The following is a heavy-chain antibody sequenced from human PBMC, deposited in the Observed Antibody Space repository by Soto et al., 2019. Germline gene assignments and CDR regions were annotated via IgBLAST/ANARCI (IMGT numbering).Heavy chain of an antibody. CDR2: IIPIFGTA. D-gene: IGHD5-12*01. V-gene: IGHV1-69*01. CDR3: ASLGEMATILNSYDGMDV. CDR1: GGTFSSYA. J-gene: IGHJ6*02. Sequence: QVQLVQSGAEVKKPGSSVKVSCKASGGTFSSYAISWVRQAPGQGLEWMGGIIPIFGTANYAQKFQGRVTINADESTSTAYMELSSLRSEDTAVYYCASLGEMATILNSYDGMDVWGQGTTVTVSS.